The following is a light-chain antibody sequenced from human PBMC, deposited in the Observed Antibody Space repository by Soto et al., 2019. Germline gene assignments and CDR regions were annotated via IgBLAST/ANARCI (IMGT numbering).Light chain of an antibody. CDR2: EAT. V-gene: IGLV2-23*01. Sequence: QSALAQVASVSGSPGQSITISCTGTSNDIGRYDLVSWYQKHPDKAPKLIIYEATKRPSGVSDRFSGSKSGNTASLTISGLQAEDEADYFCCSYAGITYVLFGGGTKLTVL. CDR1: SNDIGRYDL. CDR3: CSYAGITYVL. J-gene: IGLJ2*01.